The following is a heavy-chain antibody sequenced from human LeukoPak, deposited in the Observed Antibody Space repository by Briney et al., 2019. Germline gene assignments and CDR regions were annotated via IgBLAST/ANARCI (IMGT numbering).Heavy chain of an antibody. V-gene: IGHV1-69*06. CDR3: ARLPYWSYYDSSGYYPP. D-gene: IGHD3-22*01. CDR1: GGTFGSYA. Sequence: SVKVSCKASGGTFGSYAISWVRQAPGQGLEWMGRIIPIFGTANYAQKFQGRVTITADKSTSTAYMELSSLRSEDTAVYYCARLPYWSYYDSSGYYPPWGQGTLVTVSS. CDR2: IIPIFGTA. J-gene: IGHJ5*02.